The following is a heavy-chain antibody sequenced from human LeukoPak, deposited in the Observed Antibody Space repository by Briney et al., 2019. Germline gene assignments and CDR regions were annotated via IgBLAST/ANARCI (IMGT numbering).Heavy chain of an antibody. J-gene: IGHJ4*02. D-gene: IGHD3-16*02. CDR1: GYTFTSYD. Sequence: GASVKVSCKASGYTFTSYDIKWVRQATGQGLEWMGWMNPNSGNTGYAQKFQGRVTMTRNTSISTAHMELSSLRSEDTAVYYCAIMIPFGGVIAPYDYWGQGTLVTVSS. CDR3: AIMIPFGGVIAPYDY. CDR2: MNPNSGNT. V-gene: IGHV1-8*01.